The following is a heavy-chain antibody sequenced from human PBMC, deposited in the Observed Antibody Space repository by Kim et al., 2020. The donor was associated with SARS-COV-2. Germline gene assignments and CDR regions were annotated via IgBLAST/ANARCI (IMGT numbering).Heavy chain of an antibody. Sequence: SETLSLTCTVSGYSISSGYYWGWIRQPPGKGLEWIGSIYHSGSTYYNPSLKSRVTISVDTSKNQFSLKLSSVTAADTAVYYCARGSAIAVADIFFDYWGQGTLVIVSS. CDR3: ARGSAIAVADIFFDY. D-gene: IGHD6-19*01. V-gene: IGHV4-38-2*02. J-gene: IGHJ4*02. CDR2: IYHSGST. CDR1: GYSISSGYY.